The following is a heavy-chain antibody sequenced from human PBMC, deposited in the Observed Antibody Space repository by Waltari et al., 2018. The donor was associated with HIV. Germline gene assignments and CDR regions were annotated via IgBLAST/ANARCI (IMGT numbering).Heavy chain of an antibody. V-gene: IGHV4-61*02. CDR1: GRSISSGSYY. J-gene: IGHJ4*02. CDR3: ARDTVTVGATGRYYFDY. Sequence: QVQLQESGPGLVKPSQTLSLTCTVSGRSISSGSYYWSWIRQPAGKGLEWIGRIYTSGSTNYNPSLKSRVTISVDTSKNQFSLKLSSVTAADTAVYYCARDTVTVGATGRYYFDYWGQGTLVTVSS. CDR2: IYTSGST. D-gene: IGHD1-26*01.